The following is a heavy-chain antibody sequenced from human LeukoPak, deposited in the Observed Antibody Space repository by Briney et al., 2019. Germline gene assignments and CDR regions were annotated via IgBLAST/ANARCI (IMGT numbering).Heavy chain of an antibody. CDR1: GFTFSSYS. V-gene: IGHV3-21*01. Sequence: GGSLRLSCAASGFTFSSYSMNWVRQAPGKGLEWVSSISSSSSYIYYADSVKGRFTISRDNAKNSLYLQMNSLRAEDTAVYYCARDYYDSSGCSRIFDYWGQGTLVTVSS. CDR2: ISSSSSYI. J-gene: IGHJ4*02. CDR3: ARDYYDSSGCSRIFDY. D-gene: IGHD3-22*01.